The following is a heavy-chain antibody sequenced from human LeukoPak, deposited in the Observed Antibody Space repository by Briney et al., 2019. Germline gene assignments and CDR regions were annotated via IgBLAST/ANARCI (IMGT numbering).Heavy chain of an antibody. D-gene: IGHD5-12*01. CDR2: IYYSGST. CDR3: ARADIVATNDAFDI. V-gene: IGHV4-61*08. CDR1: GGSISSGDYY. Sequence: SETLSLTCTVSGGSISSGDYYWSWIRQPPGKGLEWIGYIYYSGSTNYNPSLKSRVTISVDTSKNQFSLKLSSVTAADTAVYYCARADIVATNDAFDIWGQGTMVTVSS. J-gene: IGHJ3*02.